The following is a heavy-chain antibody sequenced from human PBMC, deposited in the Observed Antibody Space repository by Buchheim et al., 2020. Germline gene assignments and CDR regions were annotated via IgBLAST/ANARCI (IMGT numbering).Heavy chain of an antibody. V-gene: IGHV3-30*18. Sequence: QVQLVESGGGVVQPGRSLRLSCAASGFTFSSYGMHWVRQAPGKGLEWVAVISYDGSNKYYADSVKGRFTISRDNSKNTLYLQMNSLRAEDTAVYYCAKAPPSYCSGGSCYSGWFDPWGQGTL. D-gene: IGHD2-15*01. CDR2: ISYDGSNK. J-gene: IGHJ5*02. CDR1: GFTFSSYG. CDR3: AKAPPSYCSGGSCYSGWFDP.